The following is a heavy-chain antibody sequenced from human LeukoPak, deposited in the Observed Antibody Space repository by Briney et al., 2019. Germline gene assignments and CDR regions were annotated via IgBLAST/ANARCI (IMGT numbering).Heavy chain of an antibody. Sequence: GGSLRLSCAASGFTFSNYGMHWVRQAPGKGLEWVAFIRYDEINTYYADSVKGRFTISRDSSKNTLYLQMNSLRAEDTAVYYCAKDRYCSTTRCYGDFDYWGQGTLVTVSS. V-gene: IGHV3-30*02. D-gene: IGHD2-2*01. CDR2: IRYDEINT. J-gene: IGHJ4*02. CDR3: AKDRYCSTTRCYGDFDY. CDR1: GFTFSNYG.